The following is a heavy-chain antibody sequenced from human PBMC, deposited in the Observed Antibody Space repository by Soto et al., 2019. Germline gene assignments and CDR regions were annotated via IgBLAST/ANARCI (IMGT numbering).Heavy chain of an antibody. CDR2: IYHSGST. Sequence: SETLSLTCAVSGGSISSSNWCSWVRQPPGKGLEWIGEIYHSGSTNYNPSLKSRVTISVDKSKNQFSLKLSSVTAADTAVYYCARVYTMIVEYYFDYWGQGTLVTVSS. V-gene: IGHV4-4*02. CDR1: GGSISSSNW. CDR3: ARVYTMIVEYYFDY. J-gene: IGHJ4*02. D-gene: IGHD3-22*01.